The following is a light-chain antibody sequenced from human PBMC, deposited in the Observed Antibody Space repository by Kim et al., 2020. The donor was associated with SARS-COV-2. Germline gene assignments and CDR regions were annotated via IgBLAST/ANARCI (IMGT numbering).Light chain of an antibody. J-gene: IGLJ2*01. Sequence: SVSPGETATITCSGDKLGNKYVCWYQQEPGQSPVLVIYQDSRRPSGIPERFSASNSGNTATLTISGTQAMDEADYYCQAWDSSNVIFGGGTQLTV. CDR1: KLGNKY. CDR2: QDS. V-gene: IGLV3-1*01. CDR3: QAWDSSNVI.